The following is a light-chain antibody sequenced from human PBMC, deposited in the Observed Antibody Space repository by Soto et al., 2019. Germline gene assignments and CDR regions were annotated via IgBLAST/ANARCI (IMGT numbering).Light chain of an antibody. CDR3: SSYTSSSTYV. V-gene: IGLV2-11*01. Sequence: QSVLAQPRSVSGSPGQSVTIPCTGTSSDVGGYNYVSWYQQHPGKAPKLMIYDVSKRPSGVPDRFSGSKSGNTASLTISGLQAEDEADYYCSSYTSSSTYVFGTGTKVTVL. CDR1: SSDVGGYNY. J-gene: IGLJ1*01. CDR2: DVS.